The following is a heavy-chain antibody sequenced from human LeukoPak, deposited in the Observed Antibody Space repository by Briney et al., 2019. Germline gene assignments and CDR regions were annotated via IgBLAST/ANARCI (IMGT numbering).Heavy chain of an antibody. Sequence: ASETLSLTCAVSGGSISSGGYSWSWIRQPPGKGLEWIGYIYYSGSTYYNPSLKSRVTISVDTSKNQFSLKLSSVTAADTAVYYCARGQYFQHWGQGTLVTVSS. CDR2: IYYSGST. J-gene: IGHJ1*01. CDR1: GGSISSGGYS. V-gene: IGHV4-30-4*07. CDR3: ARGQYFQH.